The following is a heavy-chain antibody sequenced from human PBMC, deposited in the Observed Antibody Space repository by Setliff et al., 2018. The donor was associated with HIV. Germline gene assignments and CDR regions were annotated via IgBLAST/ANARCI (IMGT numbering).Heavy chain of an antibody. CDR3: ARVAWYYSFWSGLGDAFDI. CDR1: GYTFTSYG. D-gene: IGHD3-3*01. V-gene: IGHV1-18*01. CDR2: ISAYSGNT. Sequence: ASVKVSCKASGYTFTSYGISWVRQAPGQGLEWVGWISAYSGNTNYAQKLQGRVTMTTDTSTSTAYMVLRSLRSDDTAVYYCARVAWYYSFWSGLGDAFDIWGQGTMVTVSS. J-gene: IGHJ3*02.